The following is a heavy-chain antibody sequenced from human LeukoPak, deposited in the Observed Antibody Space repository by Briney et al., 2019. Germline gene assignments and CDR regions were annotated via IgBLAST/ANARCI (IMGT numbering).Heavy chain of an antibody. Sequence: QPSETLSLTCTVSGGSIRSTNYYWSWIRQDPAKGLEWIGYIYHRGSTYYNPALKSRVTISLDTSKNQFSLKLRSVTAADTAVYYCTRANYYDSTGYLPVVYPSDYWGQGTLVTVSS. CDR3: TRANYYDSTGYLPVVYPSDY. V-gene: IGHV4-31*03. D-gene: IGHD3-22*01. J-gene: IGHJ4*02. CDR2: IYHRGST. CDR1: GGSIRSTNYY.